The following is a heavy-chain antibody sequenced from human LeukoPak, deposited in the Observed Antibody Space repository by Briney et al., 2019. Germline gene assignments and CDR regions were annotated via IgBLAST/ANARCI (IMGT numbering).Heavy chain of an antibody. Sequence: ASVKVSCKASGYTFTAYYIHWVRQAPGQGLEWMGWINPNSGGTNYAQKFQGRVTMTEDTSTDTAYMELSSLRSEDTAVYYCGTDTAMDLDYWGQGTLVTVSS. CDR2: INPNSGGT. CDR1: GYTFTAYY. V-gene: IGHV1-2*02. D-gene: IGHD5-18*01. J-gene: IGHJ4*02. CDR3: GTDTAMDLDY.